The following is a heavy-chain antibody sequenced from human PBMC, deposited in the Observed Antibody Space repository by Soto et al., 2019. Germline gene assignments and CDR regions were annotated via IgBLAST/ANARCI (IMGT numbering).Heavy chain of an antibody. CDR2: IYYSGST. CDR3: ARDRFYGDNYYYYGMDV. J-gene: IGHJ6*02. CDR1: GGSISSYY. V-gene: IGHV4-59*12. Sequence: SETLSLTCTVSGGSISSYYWSWIRQPPGKGLEWIGYIYYSGSTYYNPSLKSRVTKSVDTSKNQFSLKLSSVTAADTAVYYCARDRFYGDNYYYYGMDVWGQGTTVTV. D-gene: IGHD4-17*01.